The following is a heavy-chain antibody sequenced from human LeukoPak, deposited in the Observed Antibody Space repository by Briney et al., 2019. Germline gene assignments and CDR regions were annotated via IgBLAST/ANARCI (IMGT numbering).Heavy chain of an antibody. Sequence: GGSLRLSCAASGFPFRNYAMSWVRQAPGKGLEWVSGISDSGEKTYYADSVKGRFTISRDNSKNTLYLQMNSLRAEDTAIYYCAKAGIVGPTTNFDYWGQGTLVTVSS. CDR1: GFPFRNYA. CDR3: AKAGIVGPTTNFDY. CDR2: ISDSGEKT. D-gene: IGHD1-26*01. V-gene: IGHV3-23*01. J-gene: IGHJ4*02.